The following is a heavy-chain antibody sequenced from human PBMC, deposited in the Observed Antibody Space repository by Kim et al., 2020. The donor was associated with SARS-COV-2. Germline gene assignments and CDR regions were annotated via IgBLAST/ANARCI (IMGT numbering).Heavy chain of an antibody. CDR1: GFTFSSYS. J-gene: IGHJ3*02. CDR2: ISSSSSYI. D-gene: IGHD2-21*02. CDR3: ARDDVVVTAIGALDAAFDI. Sequence: GGSLRLSCAASGFTFSSYSMNWVRQAPGKGLEWVSSISSSSSYIYYADSVKGRFTISRDNAKNSLYLQMNSLRAEDTAVYYCARDDVVVTAIGALDAAFDIWGQGTMVTVSS. V-gene: IGHV3-21*01.